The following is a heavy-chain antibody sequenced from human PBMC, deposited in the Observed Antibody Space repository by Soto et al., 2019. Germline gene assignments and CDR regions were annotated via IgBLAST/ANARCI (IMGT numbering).Heavy chain of an antibody. CDR2: ISYDGSNK. V-gene: IGHV3-30-3*01. J-gene: IGHJ3*02. Sequence: QVPLVESGGGVVQPGRSLRLSCAASGFTFSSYAMHWVRQAPGKGLEWVAVISYDGSNKYYADSVKGRFTISRDNSKNTLYLQMNSLRAEDTAVYYCARGKVRYCSGGSCYARDAFDIWGQGTMVTVSS. CDR1: GFTFSSYA. CDR3: ARGKVRYCSGGSCYARDAFDI. D-gene: IGHD2-15*01.